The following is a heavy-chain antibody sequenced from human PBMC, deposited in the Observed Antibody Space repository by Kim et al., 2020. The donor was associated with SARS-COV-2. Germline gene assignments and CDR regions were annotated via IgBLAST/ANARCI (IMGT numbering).Heavy chain of an antibody. Sequence: GGSLRLSCAASGFSFSSNSMNWVRQAPGKGLEWVSSISSSSSYIYYADAMEGLFTISRDNTKNSLYLQMNSLRAEDTAVYYCARVFGSYSNYDFDYWGQG. CDR2: ISSSSSYI. CDR3: ARVFGSYSNYDFDY. V-gene: IGHV3-21*01. J-gene: IGHJ4*02. D-gene: IGHD4-4*01. CDR1: GFSFSSNS.